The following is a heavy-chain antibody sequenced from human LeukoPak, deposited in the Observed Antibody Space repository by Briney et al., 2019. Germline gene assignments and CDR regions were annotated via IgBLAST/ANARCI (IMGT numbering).Heavy chain of an antibody. CDR3: ARLSTYSSGWVDY. V-gene: IGHV3-9*01. CDR2: ISWNSGSI. J-gene: IGHJ4*02. CDR1: GFTFDDYA. D-gene: IGHD6-19*01. Sequence: GGSLRLSCAASGFTFDDYAMHWVRQAPGKGLEWVSGISWNSGSIGYADSVKGRFTISRDNAKNSLYLQMNSLRAEDTALYYCARLSTYSSGWVDYWGQGTLATVSS.